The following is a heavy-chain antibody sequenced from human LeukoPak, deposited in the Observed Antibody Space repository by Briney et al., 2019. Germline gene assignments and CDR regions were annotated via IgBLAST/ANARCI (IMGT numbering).Heavy chain of an antibody. V-gene: IGHV3-74*01. CDR1: GFTFRTYW. Sequence: GGSLRLSCAVSGFTFRTYWMHWVRQVPGEGLVWVSRINEDGSITNYADSVTGRFSISRDNAKNTLYLQMNSLRAEDTAVYYCGRDLGGRSGYWGQGTLVTVSS. J-gene: IGHJ4*02. D-gene: IGHD1-26*01. CDR3: GRDLGGRSGY. CDR2: INEDGSIT.